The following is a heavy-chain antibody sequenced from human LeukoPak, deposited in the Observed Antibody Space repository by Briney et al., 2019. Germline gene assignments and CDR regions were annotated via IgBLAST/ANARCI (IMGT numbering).Heavy chain of an antibody. J-gene: IGHJ4*02. V-gene: IGHV1-69*04. CDR2: IIPILGIA. Sequence: VASVTVSCKASGGTFSSYAISWVRQAPGQGLEWMGRIIPILGIANYAQKFQGRVTITADKSTSTAYMELSSLRSEDTAVYYCAREISGSYDYWGQGTLVTVSS. D-gene: IGHD6-19*01. CDR1: GGTFSSYA. CDR3: AREISGSYDY.